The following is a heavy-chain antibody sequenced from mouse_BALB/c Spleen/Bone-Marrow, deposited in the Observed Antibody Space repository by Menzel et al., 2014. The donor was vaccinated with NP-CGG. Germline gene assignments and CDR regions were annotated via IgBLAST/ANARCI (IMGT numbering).Heavy chain of an antibody. V-gene: IGHV4-1*02. CDR2: INPDSSTI. CDR3: AREGIPAWFAY. Sequence: EVKLLESGGGLVQPGGSLKLSCAASGFDFSRYWMSWVRPAPGKGLEWIGEINPDSSTINYTPSLKDKFIISRDNAKNTLYLQMSKVRSEDTALYYCAREGIPAWFAYWGQGTLVTVSA. CDR1: GFDFSRYW. J-gene: IGHJ3*01.